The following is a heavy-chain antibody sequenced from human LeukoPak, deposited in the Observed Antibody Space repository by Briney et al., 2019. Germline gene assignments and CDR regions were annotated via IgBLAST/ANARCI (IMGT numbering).Heavy chain of an antibody. CDR2: IYYSGST. V-gene: IGHV4-31*03. CDR3: ARSTEGNWFDP. CDR1: GGSISSGGYY. Sequence: PSQTLSLTCTVSGGSISSGGYYWIWIRQHPGKGLEWIGYIYYSGSTYYNPSLKSRVTISVDTSKNQFSLKLSSVTAADTAVYYCARSTEGNWFDPWGQGTLVTVSS. J-gene: IGHJ5*02.